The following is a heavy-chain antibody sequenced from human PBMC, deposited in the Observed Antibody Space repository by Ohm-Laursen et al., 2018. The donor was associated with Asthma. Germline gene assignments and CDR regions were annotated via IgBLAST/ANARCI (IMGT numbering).Heavy chain of an antibody. V-gene: IGHV3-21*01. CDR2: ISTASSFI. Sequence: SLRLSCPASGYTFSRYSIHWFRQIPGKALEWVASISTASSFIYYADSVRGRFTTSRDNARNSVYLQMNSLRDEDTALYYCARSGSEWELPGREYSLHHWGEGTLVTVSS. CDR1: GYTFSRYS. CDR3: ARSGSEWELPGREYSLHH. D-gene: IGHD1-26*01. J-gene: IGHJ1*01.